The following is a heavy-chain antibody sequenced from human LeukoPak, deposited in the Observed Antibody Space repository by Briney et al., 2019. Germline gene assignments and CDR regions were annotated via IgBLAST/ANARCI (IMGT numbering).Heavy chain of an antibody. J-gene: IGHJ3*02. CDR2: INPNSGGT. D-gene: IGHD3-22*01. V-gene: IGHV1-2*02. CDR3: ARVNYYDRNDAFDI. CDR1: GYTFTGYY. Sequence: ASVKVSCNASGYTFTGYYMHWVRQAPGQGLEWMGWINPNSGGTNYAQKFQGRVTMTRDTSISTAYMELSRLRSEDTAVYYCARVNYYDRNDAFDIWGQGTMVTVSS.